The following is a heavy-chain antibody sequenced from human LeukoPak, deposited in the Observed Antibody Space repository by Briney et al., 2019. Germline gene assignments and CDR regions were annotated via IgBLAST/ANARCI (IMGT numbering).Heavy chain of an antibody. J-gene: IGHJ4*02. D-gene: IGHD5-18*01. CDR1: GFTFGDYA. Sequence: GGSLRLSCTATGFTFGDYAMNWVRQAPGKGLEWVGFIRGKAYGGTTDYAASVKGRFTISRDDSKNIAYLQMNSLKTEDTAVYYCARRQNSYAHNYLDYWGQGSLVTVSS. CDR3: ARRQNSYAHNYLDY. V-gene: IGHV3-49*04. CDR2: IRGKAYGGTT.